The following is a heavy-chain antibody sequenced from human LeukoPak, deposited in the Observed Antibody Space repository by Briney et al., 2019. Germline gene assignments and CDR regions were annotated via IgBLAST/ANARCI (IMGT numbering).Heavy chain of an antibody. D-gene: IGHD5-12*01. J-gene: IGHJ3*02. Sequence: SETLSLTCAVSGYSISSGYYWGWIRQPPGKGLEWIGSIYHSGSTYYNPSLKSRVTISVDTSKNQFSLKLSSVTAADTAVYYCARYRVDHDAFDIWRQGTMVTVSS. V-gene: IGHV4-38-2*01. CDR3: ARYRVDHDAFDI. CDR2: IYHSGST. CDR1: GYSISSGYY.